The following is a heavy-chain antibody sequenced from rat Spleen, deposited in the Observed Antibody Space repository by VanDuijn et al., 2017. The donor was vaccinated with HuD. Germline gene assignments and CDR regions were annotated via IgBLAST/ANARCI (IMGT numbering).Heavy chain of an antibody. Sequence: EVKLVESGGGLVQPGRSLKLSCAASGFNFNDYWMGWVRQAPGKGLEWIGEINKNSRTINYTPSLKDKFTMSRDNAQSTLYLQMNKLGSDDTAIYYCVREEFGVRDWGQGVMVTVSS. CDR3: VREEFGVRD. CDR1: GFNFNDYW. CDR2: INKNSRTI. J-gene: IGHJ2*01. D-gene: IGHD4-3*01. V-gene: IGHV4-2*01.